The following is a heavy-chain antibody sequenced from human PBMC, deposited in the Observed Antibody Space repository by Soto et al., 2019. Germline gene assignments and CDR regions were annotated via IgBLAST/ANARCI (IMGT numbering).Heavy chain of an antibody. Sequence: PSETLSLTCYESGVSMNDYYWSWIRQTAGRGLEWIGRIFTNGNTNYNPSLRGRLTMSVDTSTNQVSLRLTSVTAADTAVYYCASGPLVSRYYGLNVWGQGTTVTVSS. CDR1: GVSMNDYY. J-gene: IGHJ6*02. CDR2: IFTNGNT. CDR3: ASGPLVSRYYGLNV. V-gene: IGHV4-4*07.